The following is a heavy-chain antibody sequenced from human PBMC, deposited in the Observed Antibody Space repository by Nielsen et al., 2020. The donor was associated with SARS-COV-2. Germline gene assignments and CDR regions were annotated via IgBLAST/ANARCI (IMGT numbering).Heavy chain of an antibody. V-gene: IGHV3-30-3*01. J-gene: IGHJ6*02. CDR1: GFTFSSYA. Sequence: SCAASGFTFSSYAMHWVRQAPGKGLEWVAVISYDGSNKYYADSVKGRFTISRDNSKNTLYLQMNSLRAEDTAVYYCARDPIVGATIRPYGMDVWGQGTTVTVSS. CDR3: ARDPIVGATIRPYGMDV. CDR2: ISYDGSNK. D-gene: IGHD1-26*01.